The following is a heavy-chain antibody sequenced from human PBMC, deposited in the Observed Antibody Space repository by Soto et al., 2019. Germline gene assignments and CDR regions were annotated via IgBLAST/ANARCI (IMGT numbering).Heavy chain of an antibody. J-gene: IGHJ5*02. CDR1: GGTFSSYA. CDR2: IIPIFGTA. CDR3: ARDAYYYDSSGPNWFDP. Sequence: QVQLVQSGAEVKKPGSSVKVSCKASGGTFSSYAISWVRQAPGQGLEWMGGIIPIFGTANYAQKFQGRVTITADESTSTAYMELSRLRSEDTAVYYCARDAYYYDSSGPNWFDPWGQGTLVTVSS. D-gene: IGHD3-22*01. V-gene: IGHV1-69*01.